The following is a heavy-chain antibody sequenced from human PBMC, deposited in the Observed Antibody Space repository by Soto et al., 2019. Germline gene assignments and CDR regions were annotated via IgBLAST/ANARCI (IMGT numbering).Heavy chain of an antibody. Sequence: SETLSLSCAVYGGSFSGYYWSWIRQPPGKGLEWIGEINHSGSTNYNPSLKSRVTISVDTSKNQFSLKLSSVTAADTAVYYCARKRGRIAAAGTLYYYYGMDVWGQGTTVTVSS. V-gene: IGHV4-34*01. CDR2: INHSGST. CDR3: ARKRGRIAAAGTLYYYYGMDV. CDR1: GGSFSGYY. D-gene: IGHD6-13*01. J-gene: IGHJ6*02.